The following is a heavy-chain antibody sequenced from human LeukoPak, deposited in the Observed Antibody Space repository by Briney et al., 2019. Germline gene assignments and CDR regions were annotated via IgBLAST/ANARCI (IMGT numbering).Heavy chain of an antibody. J-gene: IGHJ4*02. Sequence: PSETLSLTCTVSGGSISTYYWSWIRQPPGKGLEWIGYIYNSGSTNYNPSLKSRVTISVDTSKNQFSLKLSSVTAADTAVYYCARENSNSWYLDYWGQGTLVTVSS. CDR1: GGSISTYY. CDR2: IYNSGST. CDR3: ARENSNSWYLDY. V-gene: IGHV4-59*01. D-gene: IGHD6-13*01.